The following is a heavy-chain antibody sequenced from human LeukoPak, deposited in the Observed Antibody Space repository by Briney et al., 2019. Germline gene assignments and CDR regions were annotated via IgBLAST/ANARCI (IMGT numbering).Heavy chain of an antibody. V-gene: IGHV4-34*01. J-gene: IGHJ4*02. CDR2: INHSGST. Sequence: PSETLSLTCAVYGGSYRGYYSSWIRQPQGKRLQYIREINHSGSTNYNPSLKSRVTISVDTSKNQFSLKLSSVAAADTAVYDCARSRAIVATIDLHLDYWGQGTLVTVSS. CDR3: ARSRAIVATIDLHLDY. CDR1: GGSYRGYY. D-gene: IGHD5-12*01.